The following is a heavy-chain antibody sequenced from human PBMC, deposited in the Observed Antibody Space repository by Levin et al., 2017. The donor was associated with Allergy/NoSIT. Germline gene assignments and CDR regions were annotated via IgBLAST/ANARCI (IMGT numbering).Heavy chain of an antibody. J-gene: IGHJ4*02. CDR3: AGTVRGYSGYDLFDYFDY. D-gene: IGHD5-12*01. Sequence: SQTLSLTCTVSGGSISSSSYYWGWIRQPPGKGLEWIGSIYYSGSTYYNPSLKSRVTISVDTSKNQFSLKLSSVTAADTAVYYCAGTVRGYSGYDLFDYFDYWGQGTLVTVSS. CDR2: IYYSGST. CDR1: GGSISSSSYY. V-gene: IGHV4-39*01.